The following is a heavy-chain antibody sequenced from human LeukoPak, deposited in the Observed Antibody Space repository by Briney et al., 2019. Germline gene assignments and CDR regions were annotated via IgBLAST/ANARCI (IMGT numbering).Heavy chain of an antibody. CDR2: IKQDGSEK. CDR3: ARDGRRMDGDFIFDY. CDR1: GFTFSSYW. J-gene: IGHJ4*02. D-gene: IGHD4-17*01. V-gene: IGHV3-7*01. Sequence: GGSLRLSCAASGFTFSSYWMSWVRQAPGKGLEWVANIKQDGSEKYYVDSVKGQFTISRDNAKNSLYLQMNSLRAEDTAVYYCARDGRRMDGDFIFDYWGQGTLVTVSS.